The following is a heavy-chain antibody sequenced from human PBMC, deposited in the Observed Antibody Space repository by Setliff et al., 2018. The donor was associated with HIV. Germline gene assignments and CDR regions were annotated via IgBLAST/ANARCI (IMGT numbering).Heavy chain of an antibody. CDR1: GGSISSDNW. CDR3: ASRIYYYDSNNFLREEGFDP. Sequence: SETLSPTCTVSGGSISSDNWWTWVRQAPGKGLEWIGEIYHSEYTNYNPSLKSRVSMSVDKSKNQFSLNLTSVTAADTAVYYCASRIYYYDSNNFLREEGFDPWGQGTLVTVSS. D-gene: IGHD3-22*01. CDR2: IYHSEYT. V-gene: IGHV4-4*02. J-gene: IGHJ5*02.